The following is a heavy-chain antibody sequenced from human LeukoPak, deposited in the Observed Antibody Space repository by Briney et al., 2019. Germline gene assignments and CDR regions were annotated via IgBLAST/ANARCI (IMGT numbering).Heavy chain of an antibody. J-gene: IGHJ6*02. D-gene: IGHD1-20*01. CDR3: AATITGETGYYYGMDV. CDR2: IVVGSGNT. V-gene: IGHV1-58*01. CDR1: GFTFTSSA. Sequence: SVKVSCKASGFTFTSSAVQWVRQARGQRLEWIGWIVVGSGNTNYAQKFQERVTITRDMSTSTAYMELSSLRSEDTAVYYCAATITGETGYYYGMDVWGQGTTVTISS.